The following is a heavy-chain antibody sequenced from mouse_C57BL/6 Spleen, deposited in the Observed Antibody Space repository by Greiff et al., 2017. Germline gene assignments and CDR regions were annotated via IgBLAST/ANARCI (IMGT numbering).Heavy chain of an antibody. V-gene: IGHV1-55*01. J-gene: IGHJ2*01. CDR3: ARSGYNYFDY. CDR2: IYPGSGST. D-gene: IGHD3-1*01. Sequence: QVHVKQPGAELVKPGASVKMSCKASGYTFTSYWITWVKQRPGQGLEWIGDIYPGSGSTNYNEKFKSKATLTVDTSSSTAYMQLNSLTSEDSTVYYCARSGYNYFDYWGQGTTLTVSS. CDR1: GYTFTSYW.